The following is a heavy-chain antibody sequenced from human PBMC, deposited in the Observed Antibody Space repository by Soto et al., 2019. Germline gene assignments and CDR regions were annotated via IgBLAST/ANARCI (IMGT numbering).Heavy chain of an antibody. Sequence: GGSLRLSCAASGFTFSSYAMSWVRQAPGKGLEWVSAISGSGGSTYYADSVKGRFTISRDNSKNTLYLQMNSLRAEDTAVYYCAKDVHNIAVAGKVWGEDGMDVWGQGTTVTVSS. CDR1: GFTFSSYA. D-gene: IGHD6-19*01. J-gene: IGHJ6*02. V-gene: IGHV3-23*01. CDR3: AKDVHNIAVAGKVWGEDGMDV. CDR2: ISGSGGST.